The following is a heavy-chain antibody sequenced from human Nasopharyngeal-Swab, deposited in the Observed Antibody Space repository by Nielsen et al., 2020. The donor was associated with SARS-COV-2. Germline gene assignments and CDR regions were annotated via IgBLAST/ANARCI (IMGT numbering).Heavy chain of an antibody. CDR2: ISWNSATI. V-gene: IGHV3-9*01. CDR1: GFSFDDYA. D-gene: IGHD3-10*01. Sequence: GGSLRLSCAASGFSFDDYAMHWVRQAQGEGLEWVSGISWNSATIGYADSVKGRFTISRDNAKNSLYLQMDSLRVEDTALYYCAQLTSVRGVPSFDYWGQGTLVTVSS. CDR3: AQLTSVRGVPSFDY. J-gene: IGHJ4*02.